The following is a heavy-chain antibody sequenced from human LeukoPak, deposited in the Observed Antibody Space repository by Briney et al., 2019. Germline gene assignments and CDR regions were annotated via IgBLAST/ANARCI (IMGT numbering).Heavy chain of an antibody. J-gene: IGHJ6*03. Sequence: PGGSLRLSCAASGFTFRDYYMSWIRQAPGKGPEWLSYISSSGSTIYDADSVKGRFTISRDKAKNSLYLQMNSLRAEDTAVYYCARRLVDTAMAGSFYMDVWGKGTTVTVSS. D-gene: IGHD5-18*01. CDR2: ISSSGSTI. V-gene: IGHV3-11*01. CDR1: GFTFRDYY. CDR3: ARRLVDTAMAGSFYMDV.